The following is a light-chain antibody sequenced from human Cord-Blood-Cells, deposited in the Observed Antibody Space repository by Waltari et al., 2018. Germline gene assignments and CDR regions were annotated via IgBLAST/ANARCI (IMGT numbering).Light chain of an antibody. CDR2: AAS. CDR1: QSISSY. V-gene: IGKV1-39*01. CDR3: QQSYSTPYT. J-gene: IGKJ2*01. Sequence: DIQMTQSPSPLSASVGDRVTITCRASQSISSYLNWYQQKPGKAPKLLIYAASSLQSGVPSRFSGRGSGTDFTLTISSLQPEDFATYYCQQSYSTPYTFGQGPSWRSN.